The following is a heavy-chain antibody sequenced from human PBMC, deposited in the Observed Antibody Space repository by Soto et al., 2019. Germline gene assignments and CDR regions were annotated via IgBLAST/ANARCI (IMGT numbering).Heavy chain of an antibody. J-gene: IGHJ4*02. D-gene: IGHD2-15*01. CDR3: ARDLPPYGGRRSPPTGAFED. Sequence: ETLSLTCSVSGGSFTGDYWSWIRQPAGKGLQWIGRVFGNGAGTPIYNSLLKSRARMSADPSKRQFSLTLTSVTAADTAVYYCARDLPPYGGRRSPPTGAFEDWGQGIMVTVS. CDR1: GGSFTGDY. CDR2: VFGNGAGTP. V-gene: IGHV4-4*07.